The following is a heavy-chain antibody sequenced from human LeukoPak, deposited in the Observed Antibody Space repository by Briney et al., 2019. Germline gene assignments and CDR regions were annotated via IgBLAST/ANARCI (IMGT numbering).Heavy chain of an antibody. CDR1: GGSISSYY. CDR2: IYYSGST. D-gene: IGHD3-10*01. J-gene: IGHJ4*02. V-gene: IGHV4-59*01. Sequence: SETLSLTCTVSGGSISSYYWSWIRQPPGKGLEWIGYIYYSGSTNYSPSLQSRVTISVDTSKNHFSLRLSSVTAADTAVYYCARASSTMIRGVMAVTFDYWGQGTLVTVSS. CDR3: ARASSTMIRGVMAVTFDY.